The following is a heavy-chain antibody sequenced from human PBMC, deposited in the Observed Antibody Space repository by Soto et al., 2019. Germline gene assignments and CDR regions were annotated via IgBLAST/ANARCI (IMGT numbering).Heavy chain of an antibody. D-gene: IGHD2-15*01. J-gene: IGHJ5*02. CDR3: ARGLECRGYCLDKPTWFGP. Sequence: QVQLVQSGAEVKKSGSSVKVSCKASGGTFSTYTFSWVRQAPGQGLEWMGRIIPIFGTPYYAQKFQGRVTITADKSTSTVYMKLSSLGSDDTAVYFCARGLECRGYCLDKPTWFGPWGQGTLVTVSS. CDR2: IIPIFGTP. V-gene: IGHV1-69*06. CDR1: GGTFSTYT.